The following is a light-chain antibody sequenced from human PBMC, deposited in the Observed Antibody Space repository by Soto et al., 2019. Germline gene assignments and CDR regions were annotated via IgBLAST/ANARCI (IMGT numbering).Light chain of an antibody. CDR1: QSISSN. CDR2: GAT. Sequence: EIVMTQSPATLSLSPGESATLSCRANQSISSNLAWYQQKPGQTPRLLIYGATTRATGIPARFSGSGSGTDFTLTISSLQSEDFGVYYCQMYNNWLGTFGGGTKVEI. V-gene: IGKV3-15*01. J-gene: IGKJ4*01. CDR3: QMYNNWLGT.